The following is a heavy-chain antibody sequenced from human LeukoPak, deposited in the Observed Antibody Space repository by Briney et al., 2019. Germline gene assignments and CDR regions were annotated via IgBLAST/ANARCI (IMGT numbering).Heavy chain of an antibody. CDR3: ATVVGPSGPYYFDY. CDR2: FDPEDGET. Sequence: ASVKVSCKVSGYTLTELSMHWVRQAPGKGLEWMGGFDPEDGETIYAQKFQGRVTMTEATSTGTAYMELSSLRSEDTAVYYCATVVGPSGPYYFDYWGQGTLVTVSS. D-gene: IGHD2-15*01. J-gene: IGHJ4*02. CDR1: GYTLTELS. V-gene: IGHV1-24*01.